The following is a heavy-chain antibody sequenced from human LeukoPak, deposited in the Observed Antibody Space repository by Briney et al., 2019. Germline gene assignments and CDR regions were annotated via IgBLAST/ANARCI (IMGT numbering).Heavy chain of an antibody. CDR1: GGSISSYY. CDR2: IYYSGST. V-gene: IGHV4-59*01. J-gene: IGHJ4*02. D-gene: IGHD3-9*01. Sequence: SETLSLTCTVSGGSISSYYWSWIRQPPGKGLEWIGYIYYSGSTNYNPSLKSRVTISVDTSENQFSLKLSSVTAADTAVYYCARAGDILTGYWVDYWGQGTLVTVSS. CDR3: ARAGDILTGYWVDY.